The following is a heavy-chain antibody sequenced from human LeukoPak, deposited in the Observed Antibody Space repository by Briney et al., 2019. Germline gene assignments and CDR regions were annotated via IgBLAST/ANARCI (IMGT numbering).Heavy chain of an antibody. J-gene: IGHJ4*02. CDR1: GGSISSSNYY. CDR3: ARQAPYSSSWEPYSPTLDY. Sequence: PSETLSLTCTVSGGSISSSNYYWGWIRQPPGKGLEWIGSIYYTGRTHYNPSLKSRVTISVDTSKDQFSLKLSSVSAADTAVYYCARQAPYSSSWEPYSPTLDYWGQGTLVTVSS. D-gene: IGHD6-13*01. V-gene: IGHV4-39*01. CDR2: IYYTGRT.